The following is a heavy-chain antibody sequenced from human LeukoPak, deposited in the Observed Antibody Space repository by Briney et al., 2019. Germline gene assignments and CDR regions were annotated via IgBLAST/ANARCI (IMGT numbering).Heavy chain of an antibody. CDR2: IIPIFGTA. CDR3: ARFHYGDYVYYFDY. CDR1: GFTFSSYA. D-gene: IGHD4-17*01. Sequence: GGSLRLSCAASGFTFSSYAISWVRQAPGQGLEWMGGIIPIFGTANYAQKFQGRVTITADESTSTAYMELSSLRSEDTAVYYCARFHYGDYVYYFDYWGQGTLVTVSS. J-gene: IGHJ4*02. V-gene: IGHV1-69*01.